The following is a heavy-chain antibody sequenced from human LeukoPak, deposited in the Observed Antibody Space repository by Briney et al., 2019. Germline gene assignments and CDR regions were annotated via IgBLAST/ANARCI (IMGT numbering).Heavy chain of an antibody. V-gene: IGHV1-69*13. J-gene: IGHJ6*02. CDR2: IIPIFGTA. CDR3: ARDETAPGYYYGMDV. Sequence: GASVKVSCKASGGTFSSYAISWVQQAPGQGLEWMGGIIPIFGTANYAQKFQGRVTITADESTSTAYMELSSLRSEDTAVYYCARDETAPGYYYGMDVWGQGTTVTVSS. CDR1: GGTFSSYA. D-gene: IGHD3-10*01.